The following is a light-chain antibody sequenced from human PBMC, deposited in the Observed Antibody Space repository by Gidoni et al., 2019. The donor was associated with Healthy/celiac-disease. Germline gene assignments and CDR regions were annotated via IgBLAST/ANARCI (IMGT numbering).Light chain of an antibody. J-gene: IGKJ1*01. V-gene: IGKV3-20*01. Sequence: EIVLTLSPGTLSLSPGERATLSCRASQSVSSSYLAWYQQKPGQAPRLLIYGASSRATGIPDRFSGSGSGTDFTLTISRLEPEDFAVYYCQQYGSSPQWTFGQGTKVEIK. CDR1: QSVSSSY. CDR3: QQYGSSPQWT. CDR2: GAS.